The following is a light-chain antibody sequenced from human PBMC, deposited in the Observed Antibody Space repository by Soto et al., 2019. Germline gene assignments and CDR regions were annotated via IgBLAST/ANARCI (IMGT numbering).Light chain of an antibody. CDR3: GTWDTSLPACV. Sequence: QSALTQPPSVSAAPGQRVTLSCSGSASNIGNNSVSWYQQLPGAAPKLLIYDDNNRPSGIPDRFSGSKSGTSATLGITGLQTGDEADYYCGTWDTSLPACVFGPGTKLTVL. V-gene: IGLV1-51*01. J-gene: IGLJ1*01. CDR1: ASNIGNNS. CDR2: DDN.